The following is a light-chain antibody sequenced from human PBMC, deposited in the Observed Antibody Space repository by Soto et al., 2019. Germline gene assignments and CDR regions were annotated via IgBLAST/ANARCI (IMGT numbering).Light chain of an antibody. J-gene: IGLJ2*01. CDR3: CSSAGSSTLV. CDR1: SSDVGSYNL. Sequence: QSVLTQPAAVSGSPGQSITISCTGTSSDVGSYNLVSWYQQHPGKAPKLMIYEGSKRPSGVSNRFSGSKSGNTAPLTISGLQAEDEADYYCCSSAGSSTLVFGGGTKLTVL. CDR2: EGS. V-gene: IGLV2-23*01.